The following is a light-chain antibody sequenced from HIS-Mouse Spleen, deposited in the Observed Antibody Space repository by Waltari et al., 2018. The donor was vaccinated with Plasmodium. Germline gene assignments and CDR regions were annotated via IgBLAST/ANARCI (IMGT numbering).Light chain of an antibody. CDR1: QGIRND. V-gene: IGKV1-6*01. CDR2: SAS. Sequence: AIQMTQSPSSLSASVGDRVTITCRASQGIRNDLGWYQQKPGKAPKLLISSASSLQSGVPSRFSGSGSGTDFTLTISSLQPEDFATYYCQQDYNYPYTFGQGTELEIK. J-gene: IGKJ2*01. CDR3: QQDYNYPYT.